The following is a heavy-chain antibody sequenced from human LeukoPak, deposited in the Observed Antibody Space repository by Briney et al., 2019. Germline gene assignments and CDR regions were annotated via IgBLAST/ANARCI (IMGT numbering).Heavy chain of an antibody. CDR1: GVTFYSSW. CDR2: INSDGSST. V-gene: IGHV3-74*01. CDR3: AGEARKQPVY. Sequence: PGGSLRLSCVASGVTFYSSWMHWVRQAPGKGLVWVSRINSDGSSTSYTDSVKGRFTISRDSAKNTLYLQMNSLRTEDTAVYYCAGEARKQPVYWGQGTLVTVSS. J-gene: IGHJ4*02. D-gene: IGHD6-6*01.